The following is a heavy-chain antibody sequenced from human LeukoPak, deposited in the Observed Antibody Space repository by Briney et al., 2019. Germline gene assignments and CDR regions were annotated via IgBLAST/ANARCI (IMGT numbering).Heavy chain of an antibody. D-gene: IGHD3-10*01. Sequence: GGSLRLSCAASRCSFSNHSMNWVRQAPGKGLEWVSYISNSGSAKYYAASVKGRFTISRDNGKNSLYLQMNSLRAEDTAVYYCARMNGSRLPGNWGQGTLVTVSS. CDR3: ARMNGSRLPGN. V-gene: IGHV3-48*01. CDR1: RCSFSNHS. CDR2: ISNSGSAK. J-gene: IGHJ4*02.